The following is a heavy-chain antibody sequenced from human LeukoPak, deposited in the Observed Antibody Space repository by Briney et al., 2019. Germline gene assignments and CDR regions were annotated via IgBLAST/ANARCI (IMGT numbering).Heavy chain of an antibody. CDR2: INPSGGST. CDR3: ARDPVAATSRYFEY. Sequence: ASVKVSCKASGYTFTNYYIHWVRQAPGQGLEWVGVINPSGGSTSYAPKSQGRVTMTRDTSTSTVYMELSSLRSEDTAVFYCARDPVAATSRYFEYWGQGTLVTVSS. D-gene: IGHD1-26*01. CDR1: GYTFTNYY. J-gene: IGHJ4*02. V-gene: IGHV1-46*01.